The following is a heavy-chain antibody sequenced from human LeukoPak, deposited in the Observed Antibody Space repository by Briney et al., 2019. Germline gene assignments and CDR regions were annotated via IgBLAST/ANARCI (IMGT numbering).Heavy chain of an antibody. V-gene: IGHV1-18*01. J-gene: IGHJ4*02. CDR1: GYTFRSHG. CDR2: ISPYNDET. D-gene: IGHD6-13*01. CDR3: AREAGTNSWYRPAFRLLDV. Sequence: ASVKVSCKASGYTFRSHGIYWVRQAPGQGLEWMGWISPYNDETNYARMFRDRVIMTTETSTTTAYMELRGLTSDDTAVYFCAREAGTNSWYRPAFRLLDVWGQGTLVTVSS.